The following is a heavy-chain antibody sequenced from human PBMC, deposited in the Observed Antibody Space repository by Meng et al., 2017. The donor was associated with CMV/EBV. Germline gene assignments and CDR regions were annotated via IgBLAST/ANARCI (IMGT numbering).Heavy chain of an antibody. CDR2: IIPIFGTA. CDR3: ARSSPRYSYRNRPGYYYYYGMDV. CDR1: GGTFISDA. V-gene: IGHV1-69*05. Sequence: SAKVFCKASGGTFISDAISWVRQAPGQGLEWMGGIIPIFGTANYAQKFQGRVTITTDESTSTAYLELSSLRSEATAVYYCARSSPRYSYRNRPGYYYYYGMDVWGQGTTVTVSS. J-gene: IGHJ6*02. D-gene: IGHD5-18*01.